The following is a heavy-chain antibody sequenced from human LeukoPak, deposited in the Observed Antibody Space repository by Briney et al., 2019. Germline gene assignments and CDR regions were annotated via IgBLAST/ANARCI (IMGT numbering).Heavy chain of an antibody. Sequence: GGSLRLSCAASGFTFSSYWMHWVRQAPGKGLVWVSRINSDGSSTSYADSVKGRFTISRDNAKNTLYLQMNSLRVEDTAVYYCARVHSEYYYDSSGYYYWGQGTLVTVSS. CDR3: ARVHSEYYYDSSGYYY. V-gene: IGHV3-74*01. CDR1: GFTFSSYW. D-gene: IGHD3-22*01. J-gene: IGHJ4*02. CDR2: INSDGSST.